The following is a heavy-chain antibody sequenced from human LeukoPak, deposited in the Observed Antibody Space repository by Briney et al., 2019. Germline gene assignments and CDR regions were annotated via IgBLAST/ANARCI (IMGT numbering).Heavy chain of an antibody. CDR1: GYNFRGYY. V-gene: IGHV1-2*06. Sequence: ASVKVSCKASGYNFRGYYIHWVRQAPGQGLEWMGRINPNTGGTNFAQKFHGRLTLTRNTSIGTAYMDLGSLRSDDTAMYFCARDFSAEYYKFWDGNLGADHWGQGTQVIVSS. J-gene: IGHJ4*02. CDR3: ARDFSAEYYKFWDGNLGADH. CDR2: INPNTGGT. D-gene: IGHD3-3*01.